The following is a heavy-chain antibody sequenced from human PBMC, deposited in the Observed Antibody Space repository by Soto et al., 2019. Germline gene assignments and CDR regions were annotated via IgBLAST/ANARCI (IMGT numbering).Heavy chain of an antibody. Sequence: PGGSLRLSCAASGFTFSSYAMHWVRQAPGKGLEWVAVISYDGSNKYYADSVKGRFTISRDNSKNTLYLQMNSLRAEDTAVYYCARDWWLVLELDYWGQGTLVTVSS. CDR1: GFTFSSYA. V-gene: IGHV3-30-3*01. D-gene: IGHD6-19*01. CDR2: ISYDGSNK. J-gene: IGHJ4*02. CDR3: ARDWWLVLELDY.